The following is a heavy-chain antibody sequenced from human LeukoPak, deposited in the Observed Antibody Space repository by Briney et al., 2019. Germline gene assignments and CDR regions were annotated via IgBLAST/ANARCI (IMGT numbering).Heavy chain of an antibody. J-gene: IGHJ4*02. CDR2: ISSSSSYI. CDR1: GFTFSSYS. D-gene: IGHD3-22*01. CDR3: AREYYYDSSGYYSPYFDY. V-gene: IGHV3-21*01. Sequence: GGSLRLSCAASGFTFSSYSMNWVRQAPGKGLEWVSSISSSSSYIYYVDSVKGRFTISRDNAKNSLYLQMNSLRAEDTAVYYCAREYYYDSSGYYSPYFDYWGQGTLVTVSS.